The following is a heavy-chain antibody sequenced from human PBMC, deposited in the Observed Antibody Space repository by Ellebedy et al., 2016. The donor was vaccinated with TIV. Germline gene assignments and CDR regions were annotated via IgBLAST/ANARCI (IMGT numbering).Heavy chain of an antibody. CDR3: AKVGASTFGYYYYGMDV. J-gene: IGHJ6*02. D-gene: IGHD1-26*01. Sequence: PGGSLRLSCAASGFTFSSYSMNWVRQAPGKGLEWVSSISSSSSYIYYADSVKGRFTISRDNAKNSLYLQMNSLRAEDTAVYYCAKVGASTFGYYYYGMDVWGQGTTVTVSS. CDR2: ISSSSSYI. CDR1: GFTFSSYS. V-gene: IGHV3-21*01.